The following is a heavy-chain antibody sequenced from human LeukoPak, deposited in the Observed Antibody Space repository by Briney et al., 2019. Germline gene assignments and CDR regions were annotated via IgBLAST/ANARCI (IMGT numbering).Heavy chain of an antibody. CDR3: ARDGYSSSWYHPPYYYGMDV. CDR2: IVVGSGNT. CDR1: GFTFTSSA. J-gene: IGHJ6*02. Sequence: ASVKVSCKASGFTFTSSAVQWVRQARGQRLEWIGWIVVGSGNTNYAQKFQERVTITRDMSTSTAYMELSSLRSEDTAVYYCARDGYSSSWYHPPYYYGMDVWGQGTTVTVSS. V-gene: IGHV1-58*01. D-gene: IGHD6-13*01.